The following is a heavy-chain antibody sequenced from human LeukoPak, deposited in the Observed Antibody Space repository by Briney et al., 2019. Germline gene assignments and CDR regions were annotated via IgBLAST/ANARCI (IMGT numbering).Heavy chain of an antibody. J-gene: IGHJ3*02. V-gene: IGHV6-1*01. CDR1: GDSVSSNSVA. D-gene: IGHD1-1*01. CDR2: TFYRSRWYN. Sequence: SQTLSLTCDISGDSVSSNSVAWNWIRQSPLRGLEWLGRTFYRSRWYNDYAESMKSRIVINPDTSRNQISLQLNSVTPDDTAVYYCARDRRNTWKRPDAFDIWGQGTMVTVSS. CDR3: ARDRRNTWKRPDAFDI.